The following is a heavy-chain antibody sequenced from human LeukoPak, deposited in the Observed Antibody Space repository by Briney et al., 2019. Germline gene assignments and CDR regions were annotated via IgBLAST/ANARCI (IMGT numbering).Heavy chain of an antibody. CDR1: GGTFSSYA. CDR2: IIPIFGTA. D-gene: IGHD3-10*01. J-gene: IGHJ4*02. CDR3: ARSRFGELYR. V-gene: IGHV1-69*13. Sequence: VASVKVSCKASGGTFSSYAISWVRQAPGQGLEWMGGIIPIFGTANYAQKFQGRVTITADESTSTAYMELSSLRSEDTAVYYCARSRFGELYRWGQGTLVTVSS.